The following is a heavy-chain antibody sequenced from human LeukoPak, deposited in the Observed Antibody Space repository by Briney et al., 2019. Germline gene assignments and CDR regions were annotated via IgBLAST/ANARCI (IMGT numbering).Heavy chain of an antibody. Sequence: PSETLSLTCTVSGDSINSLDLWSWVRQPPGKGLEWIGYIYYSGSTNYNPSLKSRVTISVDTSKNQFSLKLSSVTAADTAVYYCARTVPSGYRMFDYWGQGTLVTVSS. CDR2: IYYSGST. D-gene: IGHD3-3*01. J-gene: IGHJ4*02. V-gene: IGHV4-59*11. CDR1: GDSINSLDL. CDR3: ARTVPSGYRMFDY.